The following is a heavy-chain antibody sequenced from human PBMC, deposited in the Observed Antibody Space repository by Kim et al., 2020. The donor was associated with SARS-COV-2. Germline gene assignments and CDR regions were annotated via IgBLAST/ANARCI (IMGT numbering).Heavy chain of an antibody. Sequence: SVKVSCKASGGTFSSYAISWVRQAPGQGLEWMGGIIPIFGTANYAQKFQGRVTITADESTSTAYMELSSLRSEDTAVYYCARDEGYCSGGSCYSRYYYYYGMDVWGQGTTVTVSS. V-gene: IGHV1-69*13. CDR1: GGTFSSYA. J-gene: IGHJ6*02. CDR2: IIPIFGTA. CDR3: ARDEGYCSGGSCYSRYYYYYGMDV. D-gene: IGHD2-15*01.